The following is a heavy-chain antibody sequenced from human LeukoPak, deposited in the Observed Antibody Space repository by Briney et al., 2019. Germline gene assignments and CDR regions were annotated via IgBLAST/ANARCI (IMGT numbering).Heavy chain of an antibody. CDR2: IYYSGST. J-gene: IGHJ4*02. Sequence: GSLRLSCAASGFTFNGYWMSWVRQAPGKGLEWIGSIYYSGSTYYNPSLKSRVTISVDTPKNQFSLKLSSVTAADTAVYYCARLTGEGGPKIQLWIGRPYYFDYWGQGTLVTVSS. D-gene: IGHD5-18*01. V-gene: IGHV4-38-2*01. CDR1: GFTFNGYW. CDR3: ARLTGEGGPKIQLWIGRPYYFDY.